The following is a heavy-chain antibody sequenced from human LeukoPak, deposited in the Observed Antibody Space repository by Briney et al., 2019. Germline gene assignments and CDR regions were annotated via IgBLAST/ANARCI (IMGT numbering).Heavy chain of an antibody. D-gene: IGHD1-1*01. J-gene: IGHJ4*02. CDR2: SYHRGST. CDR3: TRDRELGY. V-gene: IGHV4-59*01. Sequence: PSETLSLTCTVSGGSISTYFWGWIRQSPGKGLEWIGWSYHRGSTSYNSSLKSRVAISVDTSKNQFSLKLSSVTAADTAVYYCTRDRELGYWGQGTLVTVSS. CDR1: GGSISTYF.